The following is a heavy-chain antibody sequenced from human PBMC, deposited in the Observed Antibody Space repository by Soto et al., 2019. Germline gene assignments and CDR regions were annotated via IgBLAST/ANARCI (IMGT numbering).Heavy chain of an antibody. CDR1: GFSLSTSGVG. V-gene: IGHV2-5*01. J-gene: IGHJ4*02. CDR3: AYRGDRSTPLR. D-gene: IGHD3-16*01. Sequence: QITLKESGPTLVKPTQTLTLTCTFSGFSLSTSGVGVGWIRQPPGKALEWLALIYWNDDKRYSPSLKTRLTITKDTSNNQVVLTMTNMDPVDTATYYCAYRGDRSTPLRWGQGTLVTVSS. CDR2: IYWNDDK.